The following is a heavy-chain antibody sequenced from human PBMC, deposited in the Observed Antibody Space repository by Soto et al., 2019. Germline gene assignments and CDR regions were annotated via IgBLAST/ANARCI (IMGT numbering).Heavy chain of an antibody. J-gene: IGHJ4*02. Sequence: QVQLVQSGTEVKRPGASVKVSCRVDGYTFTGYGISWMRQAPGQGLEWMGWVSGSNGDTKYVENYQGRVTMTIDTSTSTAYMELRSLRSDDTAVYYCAGDISYYHDDRGYSNFDYWGQGTLVTVSP. CDR2: VSGSNGDT. V-gene: IGHV1-18*01. CDR3: AGDISYYHDDRGYSNFDY. CDR1: GYTFTGYG. D-gene: IGHD3-22*01.